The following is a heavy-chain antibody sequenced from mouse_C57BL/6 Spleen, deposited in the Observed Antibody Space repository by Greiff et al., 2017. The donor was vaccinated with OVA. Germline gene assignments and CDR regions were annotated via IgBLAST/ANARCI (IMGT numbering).Heavy chain of an antibody. V-gene: IGHV5-4*01. Sequence: EVKLQESGGGLVKPGGSLKLSCAASGFTFSSYAMSWVRQPPEKRLEWVATISDGGSYTYYPDNVKGRFPISRDKAKNNLYLKMSNLKAEDTAMYYCARDGRLFDYWGQGTTLTVSS. CDR1: GFTFSSYA. J-gene: IGHJ2*01. CDR3: ARDGRLFDY. CDR2: ISDGGSYT. D-gene: IGHD1-1*01.